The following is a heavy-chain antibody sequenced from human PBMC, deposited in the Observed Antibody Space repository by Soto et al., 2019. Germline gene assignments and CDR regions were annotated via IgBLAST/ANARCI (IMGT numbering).Heavy chain of an antibody. CDR1: GSTFSSYA. D-gene: IGHD3-22*01. CDR2: IIPIFGTA. V-gene: IGHV1-69*12. Sequence: VQLVQSGAEVKKPGSSEKVSCKASGSTFSSYAISWVRQAPGQGLEWMGGIIPIFGTANYAQKFQGRVTITADESTSSAYMELSSLRSEDTAVYYCASASSGSVDYYGMDVWGQGTTVTVSS. CDR3: ASASSGSVDYYGMDV. J-gene: IGHJ6*02.